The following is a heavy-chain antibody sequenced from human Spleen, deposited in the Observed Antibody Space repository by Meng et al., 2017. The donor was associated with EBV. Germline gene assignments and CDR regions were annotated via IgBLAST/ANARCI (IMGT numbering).Heavy chain of an antibody. CDR3: ARPFPSWQSPRLDPFGA. V-gene: IGHV4-34*01. J-gene: IGHJ5*02. Sequence: QSHLKQWGAGLLKPSETLSLTCGVSGGSFSDFYWTWIRQPPGKGLECIGEINDGGYTIYSASLKSRITISVDTSKNQFSLRLTSVTAADTAVYYCARPFPSWQSPRLDPFGAWGQGTLVTVSS. D-gene: IGHD6-19*01. CDR1: GGSFSDFY. CDR2: INDGGYT.